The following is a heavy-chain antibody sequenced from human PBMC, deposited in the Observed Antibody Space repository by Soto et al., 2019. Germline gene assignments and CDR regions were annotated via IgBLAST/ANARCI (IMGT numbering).Heavy chain of an antibody. V-gene: IGHV3-23*01. CDR2: ISASGGAT. J-gene: IGHJ3*02. Sequence: EVQLLESGGGLVQPGGSLRLPCAASGFIFSKYSMSWVRQAPGKGLEWVSAISASGGATYYADSVKGRFTISRDNSKSTVYLQMNSLRAEDTAVYYCAKSYYYDGIGSLMSHAFDMWGQGTMVTVSS. CDR3: AKSYYYDGIGSLMSHAFDM. CDR1: GFIFSKYS. D-gene: IGHD3-22*01.